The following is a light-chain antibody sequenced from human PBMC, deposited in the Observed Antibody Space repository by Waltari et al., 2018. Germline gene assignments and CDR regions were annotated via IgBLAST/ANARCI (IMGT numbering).Light chain of an antibody. CDR2: GAS. CDR3: QHYVRLPVT. Sequence: EIVLTQSPGTLSLSPGERATLSCRASQSVSRTLAWHQQKPGQAPRLLIYGASTRATGIPERFSGGGSGTDFSLTISRLEPEDFAVYYCQHYVRLPVTFGQGTKVEIK. V-gene: IGKV3-20*01. J-gene: IGKJ1*01. CDR1: QSVSRT.